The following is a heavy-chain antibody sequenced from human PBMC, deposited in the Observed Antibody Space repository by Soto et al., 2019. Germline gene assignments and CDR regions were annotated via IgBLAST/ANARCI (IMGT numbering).Heavy chain of an antibody. J-gene: IGHJ4*02. CDR1: GYIFTKYG. D-gene: IGHD4-17*01. Sequence: QVQLVQSGAEVKKPGASVKVSCKASGYIFTKYGISWVRQAPGQGLEWMGWISAYNGNTNHAQKLQGRVTMTTDTSTSTAYMELMSLTSDDTAVYYCARDVPTVTTGGPDYWGQGSLVTVSS. V-gene: IGHV1-18*01. CDR3: ARDVPTVTTGGPDY. CDR2: ISAYNGNT.